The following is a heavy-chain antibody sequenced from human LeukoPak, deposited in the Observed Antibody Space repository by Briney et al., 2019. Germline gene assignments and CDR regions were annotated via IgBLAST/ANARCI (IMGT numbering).Heavy chain of an antibody. Sequence: GSSVKVSCKASVGTFSSYAISWVRQAPGQGLEWMGGIIPIFGTANYAQKFQGRVTITTDESTSTAYMELSSLRSEDTAVYYCARGPYYYDSSGYPYYYYYMDVWGKGTTVTVSS. CDR2: IIPIFGTA. D-gene: IGHD3-22*01. CDR1: VGTFSSYA. V-gene: IGHV1-69*05. CDR3: ARGPYYYDSSGYPYYYYYMDV. J-gene: IGHJ6*03.